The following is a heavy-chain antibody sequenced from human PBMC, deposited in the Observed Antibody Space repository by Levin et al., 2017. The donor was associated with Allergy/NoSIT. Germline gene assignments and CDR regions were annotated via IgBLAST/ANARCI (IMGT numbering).Heavy chain of an antibody. J-gene: IGHJ5*02. CDR1: GYSISSGYY. CDR2: IYHSGST. CDR3: ARVPGTENWFDP. D-gene: IGHD3-10*01. Sequence: NPSETLSLTCAVSGYSISSGYYWGWIRQPPGKGLEWIGSIYHSGSTYYNPSLKSRVTISVDTSKNQFSLKLSSVTAADTAVYYCARVPGTENWFDPWGQGTLVTVSS. V-gene: IGHV4-38-2*01.